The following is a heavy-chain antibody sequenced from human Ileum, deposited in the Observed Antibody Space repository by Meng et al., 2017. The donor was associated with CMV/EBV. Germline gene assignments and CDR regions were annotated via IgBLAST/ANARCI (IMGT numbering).Heavy chain of an antibody. J-gene: IGHJ5*02. CDR3: ASYRYGTKDGHVLA. CDR1: GFTFSNYW. D-gene: IGHD1-1*01. CDR2: INSDGSST. Sequence: GESLKISCAASGFTFSNYWMHWVRQAPGKGLVWVSRINSDGSSTDYADSVKGRFTISRDNAKDTLYLQMNSLRAEDTAVYYCASYRYGTKDGHVLAWGQGTLVTVYS. V-gene: IGHV3-74*01.